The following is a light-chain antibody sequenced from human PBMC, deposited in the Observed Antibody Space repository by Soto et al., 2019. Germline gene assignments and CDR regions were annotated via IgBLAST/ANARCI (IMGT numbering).Light chain of an antibody. CDR1: QSLNTR. CDR3: QQYKSYST. J-gene: IGKJ1*01. V-gene: IGKV1-5*01. Sequence: DIQLTQSPSTLSASFGDRVTLTCRASQSLNTRLACYQQRPGKAPKLLIYDASTLESGVPSRFSGGGSGTEFTLTINNLQPDDLATYICQQYKSYSTFGQGTKVDIK. CDR2: DAS.